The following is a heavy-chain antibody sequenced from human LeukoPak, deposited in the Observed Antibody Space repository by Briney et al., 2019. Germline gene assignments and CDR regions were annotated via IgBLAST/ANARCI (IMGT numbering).Heavy chain of an antibody. CDR3: ATDQRLHYFDY. D-gene: IGHD3-16*01. V-gene: IGHV3-33*01. CDR1: GLKFRNYG. J-gene: IGHJ4*02. CDR2: IYYDGSNQ. Sequence: GGSLRLSCAAAGLKFRNYGMHWVRQAPGKGLEWVAIIYYDGSNQYYVDSVKGRFTISRDNSKNTLHLQMSSLRAEDTAVYYCATDQRLHYFDYWGQGALVTVSS.